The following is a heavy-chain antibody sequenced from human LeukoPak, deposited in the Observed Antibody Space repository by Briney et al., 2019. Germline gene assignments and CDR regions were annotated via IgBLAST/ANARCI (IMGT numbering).Heavy chain of an antibody. D-gene: IGHD4-17*01. V-gene: IGHV4-34*01. J-gene: IGHJ3*02. CDR2: IKHSGHT. CDR1: GGSLSPYW. CDR3: ARRGANDFGDSAGNFAYDI. Sequence: SETLSLTCEVYGGSLSPYWWSWIRQPPGKGLEWIGEIKHSGHTNYNPSLKSRVTISVDTSKKQFSLKLSPVTVADTALYFCARRGANDFGDSAGNFAYDIWGQGTMVTASS.